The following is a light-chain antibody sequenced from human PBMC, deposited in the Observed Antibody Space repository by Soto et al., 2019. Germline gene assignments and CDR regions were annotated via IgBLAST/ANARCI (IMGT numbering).Light chain of an antibody. CDR2: GNR. CDR1: NSNLGAGYD. V-gene: IGLV1-40*01. J-gene: IGLJ3*02. Sequence: QSVLTQPPSVSGAPGQRVTISCTGNNSNLGAGYDVHWYQQLPGAAPKLVIFGNRNWPSGVPERFSGSKSGTSASLAITGLQAEHEADYYCQAYDYSLTAFVFGGGTKLTVL. CDR3: QAYDYSLTAFV.